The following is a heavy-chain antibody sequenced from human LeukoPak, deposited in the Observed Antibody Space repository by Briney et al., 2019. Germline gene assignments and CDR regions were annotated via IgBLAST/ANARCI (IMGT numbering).Heavy chain of an antibody. CDR3: ARPVVAATTPDTFDI. CDR2: ISSGGGTI. J-gene: IGHJ3*02. D-gene: IGHD2-15*01. CDR1: GFTFSDYY. V-gene: IGHV3-11*04. Sequence: GSLRLSCAASGFTFSDYYMSWIRQAPGKGLEWVSYISSGGGTIYYADSVKGRFTMSRDNAKNSLYLQMNSLRAEDTAVYYCARPVVAATTPDTFDIWGQGTMVTVSS.